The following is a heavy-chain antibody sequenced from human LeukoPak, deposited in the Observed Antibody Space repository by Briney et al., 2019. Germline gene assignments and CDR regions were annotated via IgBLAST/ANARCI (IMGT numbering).Heavy chain of an antibody. CDR1: GFTFDDYG. D-gene: IGHD6-19*01. J-gene: IGHJ4*02. V-gene: IGHV3-20*04. CDR3: ARAKVSSGWYEILDY. Sequence: GGSLRLSCAASGFTFDDYGMSWVRQAPGKGLEWVSGINWNGGSTGYADSVKGRFTISRDNAKNSLYLQMNSLRAEDTALYYCARAKVSSGWYEILDYWGQGTLVTVSS. CDR2: INWNGGST.